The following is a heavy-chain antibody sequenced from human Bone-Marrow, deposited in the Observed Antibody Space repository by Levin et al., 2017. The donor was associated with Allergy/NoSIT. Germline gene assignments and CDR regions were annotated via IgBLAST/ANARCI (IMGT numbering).Heavy chain of an antibody. CDR1: GFTFGDYA. CDR3: TRSAARLR. V-gene: IGHV3-49*04. J-gene: IGHJ4*02. Sequence: AGESLKISCVTSGFTFGDYAMSWVRQAPGKGLEWVGFIRSKPNGGTTEYAASVKGRITISRDDSKNITYLQLNSLKSEDTAVYYCTRSAARLRWGQGTLVTVSS. CDR2: IRSKPNGGTT. D-gene: IGHD6-6*01.